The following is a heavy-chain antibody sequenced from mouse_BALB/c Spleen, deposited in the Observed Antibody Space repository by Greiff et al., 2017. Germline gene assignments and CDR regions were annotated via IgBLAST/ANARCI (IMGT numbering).Heavy chain of an antibody. CDR2: INPSNGRT. CDR1: GYTFTSYW. CDR3: ARDDYDDGFAY. Sequence: GQLQQPGAELVKPGASVKLSCKASGYTFTSYWMHWVKQRPGQGLEWIGEINPSNGRTNYNEKFKSKATLTVDKSSSTAYMQLSSLTSEDSAVYYCARDDYDDGFAYWGQGTLGTVSA. V-gene: IGHV1S81*02. D-gene: IGHD2-4*01. J-gene: IGHJ3*01.